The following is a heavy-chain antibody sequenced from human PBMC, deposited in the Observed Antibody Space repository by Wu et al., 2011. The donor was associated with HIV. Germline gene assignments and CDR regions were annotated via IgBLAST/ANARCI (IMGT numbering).Heavy chain of an antibody. V-gene: IGHV1-69*06. CDR1: GGTFSSYG. D-gene: IGHD6-19*01. J-gene: IGHJ6*03. CDR2: IIPIFGTA. CDR3: AIAVAGRYYYYYMDV. Sequence: QVQLVQSGAEVKKPGSSVKVSCKASGGTFSSYGISWVRQAPGQGLEWMGGIIPIFGTANYAQKFQDRVTITADKSTSTAYMELSSLRSEDTAVYYCAIAVAGRYYYYYMDVWGKRDHGHRLL.